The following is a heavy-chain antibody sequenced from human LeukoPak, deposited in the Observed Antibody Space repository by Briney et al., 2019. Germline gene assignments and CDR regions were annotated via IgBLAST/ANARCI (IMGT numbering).Heavy chain of an antibody. D-gene: IGHD3-3*01. CDR2: LSSSSSYL. V-gene: IGHV3-21*01. CDR3: AREGPKTYDFWSGYLPGSYYGMDV. J-gene: IGHJ6*02. CDR1: GFTFSSYS. Sequence: PGGSLRLSCAASGFTFSSYSMNWVRQAPGKGLEWVSSLSSSSSYLYYADSVKGRFTISSDNDTNSLYLQMSSLRAEDTAVYYCAREGPKTYDFWSGYLPGSYYGMDVWGQGTTVTVSS.